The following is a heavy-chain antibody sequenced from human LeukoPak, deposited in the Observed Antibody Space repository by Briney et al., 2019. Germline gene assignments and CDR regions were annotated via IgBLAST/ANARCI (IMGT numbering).Heavy chain of an antibody. D-gene: IGHD6-19*01. CDR2: IIPIFGTA. V-gene: IGHV1-69*13. Sequence: GASVKVSCKASGGTFSSYAISWVRQAPGQGLEWMGGIIPIFGTANYAQKFQGRVTITADESTSTAYMELSSLRSEDTAVYYCARVRNQSGWPNTFDYWGQGTLVTVSS. CDR1: GGTFSSYA. J-gene: IGHJ4*02. CDR3: ARVRNQSGWPNTFDY.